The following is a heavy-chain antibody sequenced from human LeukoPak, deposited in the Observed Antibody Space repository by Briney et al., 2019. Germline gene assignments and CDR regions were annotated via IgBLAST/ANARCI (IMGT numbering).Heavy chain of an antibody. Sequence: PGGSLRLSCAASGFTFSSYGMHWVRQAPGKGLEWVAVIWYDGSNKYYADSVKGRFTISRDNSKNTLYLQMNSLRAEDTAVYYCAKDHGGWYFDYWGQGTLVTVSS. V-gene: IGHV3-33*06. J-gene: IGHJ4*02. CDR1: GFTFSSYG. D-gene: IGHD6-19*01. CDR3: AKDHGGWYFDY. CDR2: IWYDGSNK.